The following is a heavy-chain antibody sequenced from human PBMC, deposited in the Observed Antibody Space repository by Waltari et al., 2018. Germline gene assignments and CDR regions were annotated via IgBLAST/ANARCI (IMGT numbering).Heavy chain of an antibody. CDR1: GFGVSAYW. CDR2: INTDGSDA. J-gene: IGHJ3*02. Sequence: EVQLVESGGDLVQPGGSLRLSCAASGFGVSAYWMHWVRQVPGKGLFWVSHINTDGSDANYADSVKGRFTISRDNAKNSLYLEMSSLRVEDTAVYYCAFSRGWSSPFGAYDSWGQGTRVSVSS. CDR3: AFSRGWSSPFGAYDS. V-gene: IGHV3-74*01. D-gene: IGHD6-19*01.